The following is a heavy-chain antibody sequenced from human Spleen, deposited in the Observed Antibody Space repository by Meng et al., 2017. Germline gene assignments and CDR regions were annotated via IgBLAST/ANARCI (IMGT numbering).Heavy chain of an antibody. CDR3: ARDADWVIFDH. CDR1: EFTFSSHS. V-gene: IGHV3-21*01. J-gene: IGHJ4*02. D-gene: IGHD3-9*01. Sequence: GGSLRLSCAASEFTFSSHSMNWVRQAPGKGLEWVSSISSESAYVYYADSVKGRFTISRDDAKNTVYLQMNSLRAEDTAVYYCARDADWVIFDHWGQGARVTVAS. CDR2: ISSESAYV.